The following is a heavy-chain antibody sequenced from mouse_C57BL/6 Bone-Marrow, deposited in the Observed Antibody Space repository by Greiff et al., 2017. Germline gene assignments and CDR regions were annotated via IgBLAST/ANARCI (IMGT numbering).Heavy chain of an antibody. CDR1: GFNIKDDY. CDR2: IDPEIGDT. Sequence: VQLQQSGAELVRPGASVKLSCTASGFNIKDDYIHWVKQRPEQGLEWIGWIDPEIGDTEYASKFQGKATITSAKSSNTVYLQLSSLTSEDTAVYYCSSFDGDYFDFWGQGTPLTVAS. D-gene: IGHD2-3*01. J-gene: IGHJ2*01. CDR3: SSFDGDYFDF. V-gene: IGHV14-4*01.